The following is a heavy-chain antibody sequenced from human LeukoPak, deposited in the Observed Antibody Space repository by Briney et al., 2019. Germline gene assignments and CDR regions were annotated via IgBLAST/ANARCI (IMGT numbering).Heavy chain of an antibody. CDR1: GGSISSYY. CDR3: ARRSDWGKYDWYFDL. V-gene: IGHV4-4*09. J-gene: IGHJ2*01. Sequence: PSETLSLTCTVSGGSISSYYWSWIRQPPGKGLEWIGYIYTSGSTNYNPSLKSRVTISVDTSKNQFSLKLSSVTAADTAVYYCARRSDWGKYDWYFDLWGRGTLVTVSS. D-gene: IGHD7-27*01. CDR2: IYTSGST.